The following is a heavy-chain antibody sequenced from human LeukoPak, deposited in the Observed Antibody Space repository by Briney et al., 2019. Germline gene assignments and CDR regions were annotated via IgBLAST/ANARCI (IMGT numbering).Heavy chain of an antibody. D-gene: IGHD1-1*01. CDR2: ITERGST. J-gene: IGHJ5*02. CDR1: GWICSGHY. CDR3: ARGPITEDGTFHSPNA. V-gene: IGHV4-34*01. Sequence: ETLSLTCAVSGWICSGHYVLLIPQAPGKGLECISQITERGSTNYNPSLKSRVTISRDTSKNHFSLKVSSVTAADTAVYYCARGPITEDGTFHSPNAWGQGTLVTVSS.